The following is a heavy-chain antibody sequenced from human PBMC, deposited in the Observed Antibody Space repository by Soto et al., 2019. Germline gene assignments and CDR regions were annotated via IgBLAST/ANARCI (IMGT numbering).Heavy chain of an antibody. CDR2: IIPIFGTA. CDR1: GGAFSSYA. Sequence: GASVKVSCKASGGAFSSYAISWVLQAPGQGLEWMGGIIPIFGTANYAQKFQGRVTITADESTSTAYMGLSSLRSEDTAVYYCARGQGYCSSTSCYRVPYYYYGMDVWGQGTTVTVSS. D-gene: IGHD2-2*01. CDR3: ARGQGYCSSTSCYRVPYYYYGMDV. V-gene: IGHV1-69*13. J-gene: IGHJ6*02.